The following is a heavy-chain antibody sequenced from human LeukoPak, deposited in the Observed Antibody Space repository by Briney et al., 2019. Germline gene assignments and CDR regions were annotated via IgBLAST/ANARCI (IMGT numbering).Heavy chain of an antibody. D-gene: IGHD5-24*01. J-gene: IGHJ4*02. CDR3: AREMATRLAFDY. V-gene: IGHV4-38-2*02. CDR2: IYHSGST. CDR1: GYAISSGYF. Sequence: SETLSLTCSVSGYAISSGYFWGWIRQPPGKGLEWIGTIYHSGSTYYNPSLKSRVTISVDTSKNQFSLKLSSVTAADTAVYYCAREMATRLAFDYWGQGTLVTVSS.